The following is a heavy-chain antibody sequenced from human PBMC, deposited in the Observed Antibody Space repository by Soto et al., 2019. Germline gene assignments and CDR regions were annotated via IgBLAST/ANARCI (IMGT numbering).Heavy chain of an antibody. J-gene: IGHJ4*02. Sequence: SETLSLTRTVSGGSISSGDYYWSWIRQPPGKGLEWIGYIYYSGSTYYNPSLKSRVTISLDTSKNQFSLKLSFVTAADTAVYYCARAVRGSYYDYWGQGTLVTVSS. CDR2: IYYSGST. D-gene: IGHD1-26*01. CDR1: GGSISSGDYY. V-gene: IGHV4-30-4*01. CDR3: ARAVRGSYYDY.